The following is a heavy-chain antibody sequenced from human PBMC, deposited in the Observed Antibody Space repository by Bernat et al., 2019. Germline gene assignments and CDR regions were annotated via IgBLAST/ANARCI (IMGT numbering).Heavy chain of an antibody. CDR1: GFTFSSYG. V-gene: IGHV3-33*01. J-gene: IGHJ4*02. D-gene: IGHD6-6*01. Sequence: QVQLVESGGGVVQPGRSLRLSCAASGFTFSSYGMHWVRQAPGKGLEWVAVIWYDGSNKYYADSVKGRFTISRDNSKNTLYLQMNSLRAEDTAVYYCARDSSECSSSKRAPLNYWGQGTLVTVSS. CDR2: IWYDGSNK. CDR3: ARDSSECSSSKRAPLNY.